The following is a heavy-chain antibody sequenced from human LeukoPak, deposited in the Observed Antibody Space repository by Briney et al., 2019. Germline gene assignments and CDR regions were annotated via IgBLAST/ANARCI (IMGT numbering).Heavy chain of an antibody. CDR3: ARDPHCGELPGFDY. CDR1: GFTFSSYG. CDR2: IWYDGSNK. V-gene: IGHV3-33*01. J-gene: IGHJ4*02. D-gene: IGHD1-7*01. Sequence: PGGSLRLSCAASGFTFSSYGMHWVRQAPGKGLEWVAVIWYDGSNKYYADSVKGRFTISRDNSKNTLYLQMNSLRAEDTAVYYCARDPHCGELPGFDYWGQGTLVTVSS.